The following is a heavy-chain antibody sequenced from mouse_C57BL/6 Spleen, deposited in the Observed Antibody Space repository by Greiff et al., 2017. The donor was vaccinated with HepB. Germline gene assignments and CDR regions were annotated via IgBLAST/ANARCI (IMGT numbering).Heavy chain of an antibody. D-gene: IGHD1-1*01. Sequence: QVQLQQPGTELVKPGASVKLSCKASGYTFTSYWMHWVKQRPGQGLEWIGNINPSNGGTNYNEKFKSKATLTVDKSSSTAYMQLSSLTSEDSAVYYCARSGYFYYYGSSYLYYFDYWGQGTTLTVSS. J-gene: IGHJ2*01. CDR2: INPSNGGT. CDR1: GYTFTSYW. CDR3: ARSGYFYYYGSSYLYYFDY. V-gene: IGHV1-53*01.